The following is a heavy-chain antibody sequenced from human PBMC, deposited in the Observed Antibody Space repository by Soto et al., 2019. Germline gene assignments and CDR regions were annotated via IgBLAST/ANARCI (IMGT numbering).Heavy chain of an antibody. Sequence: GGSLRLSCLLSGFTFSEDWMGWVRQAPGKGLEWVANMKPDETERYYVDSVRGRFTISGDGAENSLHLQMNSLRVEDTALYYCERSKCPKGLDLWGQGTTVTVSS. V-gene: IGHV3-7*03. CDR2: MKPDETER. CDR3: ERSKCPKGLDL. CDR1: GFTFSEDW. J-gene: IGHJ6*02.